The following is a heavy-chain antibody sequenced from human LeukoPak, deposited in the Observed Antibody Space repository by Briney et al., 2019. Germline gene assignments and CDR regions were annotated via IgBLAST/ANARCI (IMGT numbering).Heavy chain of an antibody. CDR1: GGSISSYY. CDR2: IYYSGST. CDR3: ARGSVSYYGSGSNFDY. Sequence: SETLSLTCTVSGGSISSYYWSWIRQPPGKGLEWIGYIYYSGSTNYNPSLKSRATISVDTSKNQFSLKLSSVTAADTAVYYCARGSVSYYGSGSNFDYWGQGTLVTVSS. J-gene: IGHJ4*02. D-gene: IGHD3-10*01. V-gene: IGHV4-59*12.